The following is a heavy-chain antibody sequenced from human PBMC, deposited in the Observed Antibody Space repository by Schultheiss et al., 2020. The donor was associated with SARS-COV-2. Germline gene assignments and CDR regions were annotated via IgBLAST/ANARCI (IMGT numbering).Heavy chain of an antibody. CDR3: ANFNYRSDYYYMDV. V-gene: IGHV4-30-2*01. Sequence: SETLSLTCAVSGGSISSGGYSWSWIRQPPGKGLEWIGYIYHSGSTYYNPSLKSRVTISVDRSKNQFSLKLSSVTAADTAVYFCANFNYRSDYYYMDVWGKGTTVTVSS. J-gene: IGHJ6*03. CDR2: IYHSGST. CDR1: GGSISSGGYS. D-gene: IGHD4-11*01.